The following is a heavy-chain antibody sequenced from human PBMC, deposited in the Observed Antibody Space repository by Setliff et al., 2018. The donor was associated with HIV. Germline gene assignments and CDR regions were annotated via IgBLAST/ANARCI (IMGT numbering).Heavy chain of an antibody. J-gene: IGHJ4*02. D-gene: IGHD5-12*01. CDR1: GGSFSDYY. Sequence: PSETLSLTCAVYGGSFSDYYWNWIRQPPGKGLEWIGEINHSGSTNYNPSLKSRVTISLDTSKNQFSLKLRSVTAADTAVYYCARRRDGYNSAPWRNDYWGQGTLVTVSS. CDR3: ARRRDGYNSAPWRNDY. CDR2: INHSGST. V-gene: IGHV4-34*01.